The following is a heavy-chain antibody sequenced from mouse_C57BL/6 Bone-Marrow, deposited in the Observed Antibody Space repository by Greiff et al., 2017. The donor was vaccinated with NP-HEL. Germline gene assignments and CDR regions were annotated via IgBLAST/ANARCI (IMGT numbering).Heavy chain of an antibody. CDR1: GFSFNTYA. Sequence: GGGLVQPKGSLKLSCAASGFSFNTYAMNWVRQAPGKGLEWVARIRSKSNNYATYYADSVKDRFTISKDDSESMLYLQMNNLKTEDTAMYYCVRHALAYWGQGTLVTVSA. V-gene: IGHV10-1*01. CDR2: IRSKSNNYAT. CDR3: VRHALAY. J-gene: IGHJ3*01.